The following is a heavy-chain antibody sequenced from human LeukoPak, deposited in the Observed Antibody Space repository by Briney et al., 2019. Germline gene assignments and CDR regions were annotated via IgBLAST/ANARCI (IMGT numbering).Heavy chain of an antibody. V-gene: IGHV4-39*07. CDR3: ARHVSPTLWFGELLVY. Sequence: SETLSLTCTVSGGSISSSSYYWGWIRQPPGKGLEWIGSIYYSGSTYYNPSLKSRVTISVDTSKNQFSLKLSSVTAADTVVYYCARHVSPTLWFGELLVYWGQGTLVTVSS. CDR2: IYYSGST. CDR1: GGSISSSSYY. D-gene: IGHD3-10*01. J-gene: IGHJ4*02.